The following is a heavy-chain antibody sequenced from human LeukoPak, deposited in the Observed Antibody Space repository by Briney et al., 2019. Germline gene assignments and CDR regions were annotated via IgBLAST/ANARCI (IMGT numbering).Heavy chain of an antibody. CDR2: IYYSGST. D-gene: IGHD6-19*01. J-gene: IGHJ4*02. CDR1: GGSISGSSYY. Sequence: PSETLSPTCTVSGGSISGSSYYWGWIRQPPGKGLEWIGSIYYSGSTYYNPSLKSRVTISVDTSKNQFSLKLSSVTAADTAVYYCASRRSGWYLMIWGQGTLVTVSS. V-gene: IGHV4-39*07. CDR3: ASRRSGWYLMI.